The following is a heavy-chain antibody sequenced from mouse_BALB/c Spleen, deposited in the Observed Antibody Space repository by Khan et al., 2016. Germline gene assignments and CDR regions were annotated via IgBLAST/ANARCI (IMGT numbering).Heavy chain of an antibody. D-gene: IGHD1-1*02. V-gene: IGHV2-6-7*01. CDR3: ARVWGDY. Sequence: QVQLQQSGPGLVAPSQSLSITCTVSGFSLTGYGVNWVRQPPGKGLEWLGMIWGDGSTDYNSVLKSRLSISKDNSKSQVYLKMNSLQADDTSRYYCARVWGDYWGQGTSVTVSS. CDR2: IWGDGST. J-gene: IGHJ4*01. CDR1: GFSLTGYG.